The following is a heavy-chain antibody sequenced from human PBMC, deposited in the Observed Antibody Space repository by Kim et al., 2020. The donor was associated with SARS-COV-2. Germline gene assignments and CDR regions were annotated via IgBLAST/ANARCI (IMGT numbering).Heavy chain of an antibody. D-gene: IGHD1-1*01. J-gene: IGHJ2*01. CDR2: INPKSGVT. CDR3: ARGPDCLLTYDGYFDL. V-gene: IGHV1-2*02. CDR1: GYTFTGCY. Sequence: ASVKVSCKASGYTFTGCYMHWVRQAPGQGLEWMGWINPKSGVTNYAQKFQGRVTMTRDTSISTAYMELSRLRSDDTAVYYCARGPDCLLTYDGYFDLWGRATLATVSS.